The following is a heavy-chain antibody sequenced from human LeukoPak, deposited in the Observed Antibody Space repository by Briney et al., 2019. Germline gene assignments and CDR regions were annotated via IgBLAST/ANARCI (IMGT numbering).Heavy chain of an antibody. CDR1: DDSITIYY. J-gene: IGHJ6*03. Sequence: PSETLSLTCTVSDDSITIYYWTWIRQPPGKGLEWIGYIDHTGSTNYNPSLNSRVTISRDTSKNHFSLELRPVTPADKAVYFCARGRVSSSSWYSTYYYYFYMDVWGKGTTVTVSS. CDR3: ARGRVSSSSWYSTYYYYFYMDV. D-gene: IGHD6-13*01. V-gene: IGHV4-59*01. CDR2: IDHTGST.